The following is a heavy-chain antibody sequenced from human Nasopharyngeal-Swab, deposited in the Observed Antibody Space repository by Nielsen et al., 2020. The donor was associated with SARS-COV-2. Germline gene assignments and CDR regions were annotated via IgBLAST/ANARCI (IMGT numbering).Heavy chain of an antibody. Sequence: WIRQPPGKGLEWIGYIYYSGSTYYNPSLKSRVTISVDTSKNQFSLKLSSATAADTAVYYCARGGITMVRGVIARAQPHYYYYMDVWGKGTTVTVSS. CDR2: IYYSGST. D-gene: IGHD3-10*01. CDR3: ARGGITMVRGVIARAQPHYYYYMDV. V-gene: IGHV4-31*02. J-gene: IGHJ6*03.